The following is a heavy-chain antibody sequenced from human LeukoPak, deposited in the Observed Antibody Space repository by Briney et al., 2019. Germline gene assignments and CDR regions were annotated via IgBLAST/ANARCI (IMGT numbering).Heavy chain of an antibody. J-gene: IGHJ4*02. D-gene: IGHD6-19*01. V-gene: IGHV6-1*01. CDR3: ARGNSGRHDY. CDR2: TYCRSKWFN. CDR1: GDSVSSNSVS. Sequence: SQTLSLTCAISGDSVSSNSVSWSCIRQSPSSGLEWLGRTYCRSKWFNDYAVSMKRRITINPDTSKNQFSLQLNSVTPEDTAVYYCARGNSGRHDYWGQGTLVTVSS.